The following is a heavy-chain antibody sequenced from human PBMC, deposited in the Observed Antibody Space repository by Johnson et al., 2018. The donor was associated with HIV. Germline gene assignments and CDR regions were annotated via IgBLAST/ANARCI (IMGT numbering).Heavy chain of an antibody. J-gene: IGHJ3*02. CDR2: MNWNGGST. CDR3: AREFLYGDYQDAFDI. Sequence: VQLVESGGGVVQPGRSLRLSCAASGFTFDDYGLSWVRQAPGKGLEWVSGMNWNGGSTGYTDSVKGRFTISRDNSKNTLYLQMNSLRAEDTAVYYCAREFLYGDYQDAFDIWGQGTMVIVSS. D-gene: IGHD4-17*01. V-gene: IGHV3-20*04. CDR1: GFTFDDYG.